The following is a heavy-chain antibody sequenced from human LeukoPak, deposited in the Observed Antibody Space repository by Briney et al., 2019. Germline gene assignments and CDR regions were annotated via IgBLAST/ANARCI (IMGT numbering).Heavy chain of an antibody. D-gene: IGHD1-26*01. J-gene: IGHJ4*02. V-gene: IGHV1-8*03. Sequence: ASVKVSCKASGYTFTSYDINWVRQATGQGLEWMGWMNPNSGNTGYAQKFQGRVTITADESTSTAYMELSSLRSEDTAVYYCAREGVGATTADYWGQGTLVTVSS. CDR1: GYTFTSYD. CDR2: MNPNSGNT. CDR3: AREGVGATTADY.